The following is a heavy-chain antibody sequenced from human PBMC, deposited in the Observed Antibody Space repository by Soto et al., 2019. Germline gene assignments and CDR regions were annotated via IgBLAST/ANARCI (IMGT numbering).Heavy chain of an antibody. CDR3: ARHIREYSGYDWDYYFDY. CDR2: IYYSGST. V-gene: IGHV4-59*08. CDR1: GGSISSYY. J-gene: IGHJ4*02. Sequence: SETLSLTCTVSGGSISSYYWSWIRQPPGKGLEWIGYIYYSGSTNYNPSLKSRVTISVDTSKNQFSLKLSSVTAADTAVYYCARHIREYSGYDWDYYFDYRGQGTLVTVHS. D-gene: IGHD5-12*01.